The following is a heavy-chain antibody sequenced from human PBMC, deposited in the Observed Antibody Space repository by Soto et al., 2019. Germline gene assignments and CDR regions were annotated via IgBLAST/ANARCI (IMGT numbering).Heavy chain of an antibody. J-gene: IGHJ4*02. D-gene: IGHD2-15*01. CDR1: GGSCSGYY. CDR3: ARDRSLTYCSSGSCYSGEPSFDY. V-gene: IGHV4-34*01. Sequence: SETLSLTCAVYGGSCSGYYWSWIRQPPGKGLEWIGEINHSGSTNYNPSLKSRVTISVDTSKNQFSLKLSSVTAADTAVYYCARDRSLTYCSSGSCYSGEPSFDYWGQGALVTVSS. CDR2: INHSGST.